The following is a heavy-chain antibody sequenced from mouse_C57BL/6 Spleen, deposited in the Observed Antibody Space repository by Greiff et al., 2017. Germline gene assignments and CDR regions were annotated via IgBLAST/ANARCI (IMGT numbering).Heavy chain of an antibody. D-gene: IGHD1-1*01. J-gene: IGHJ4*01. CDR2: ISSGSSTI. CDR1: GFTFSDYG. Sequence: EVQLVESGGGLVKPGGSLKLSCAASGFTFSDYGMHWVRQAPEKGLEWVAYISSGSSTIYYADTVKGRFTISRDNAKNTLFLQMTSLRSEDTAMYYCARDHYYGSSPYAMDYWGQGTSVTVSS. V-gene: IGHV5-17*01. CDR3: ARDHYYGSSPYAMDY.